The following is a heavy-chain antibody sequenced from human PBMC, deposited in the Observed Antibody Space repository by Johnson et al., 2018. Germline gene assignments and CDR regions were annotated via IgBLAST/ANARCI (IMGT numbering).Heavy chain of an antibody. V-gene: IGHV3-30-3*01. CDR2: ISDDGSNK. D-gene: IGHD2-21*02. J-gene: IGHJ1*01. CDR3: ARAQGGDCLAEDCQH. CDR1: GFTFSSYA. Sequence: QVQLQESGGRVVQPGRSLRLSCSASGFTFSSYAMHWVRQAPGKGLEWVAVISDDGSNKFYAESVKGRFTISRDNSKYTVYRQRHSLKAEDKAVFYCARAQGGDCLAEDCQHWGQGTLVTVSS.